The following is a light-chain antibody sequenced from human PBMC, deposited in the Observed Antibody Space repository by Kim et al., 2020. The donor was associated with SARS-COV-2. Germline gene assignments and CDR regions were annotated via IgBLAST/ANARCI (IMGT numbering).Light chain of an antibody. CDR3: QVWHINSDHVI. CDR1: NIGTLS. Sequence: APGKTARITCGGDNIGTLSVHWYQQKPGQAPVLVIYSDSDRPSGIPERFSGSNSGNMATLTISRVEAGDEADYYCQVWHINSDHVIFGGGTKVTVL. CDR2: SDS. V-gene: IGLV3-21*04. J-gene: IGLJ2*01.